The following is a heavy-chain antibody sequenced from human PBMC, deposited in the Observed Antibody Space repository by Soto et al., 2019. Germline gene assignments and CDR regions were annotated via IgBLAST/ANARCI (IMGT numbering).Heavy chain of an antibody. D-gene: IGHD3-22*01. CDR3: ARVGYYYDSSGYYSRIFDP. CDR1: GGTFSSYA. V-gene: IGHV1-69*13. J-gene: IGHJ5*02. CDR2: IIPIFGTA. Sequence: SVKVSCKASGGTFSSYAISWVRQAPGQGLEWMGGIIPIFGTANYAQKFQGRVTITADESTSTAYMELSSLRSEDTAVYYCARVGYYYDSSGYYSRIFDPWGQGTLVTVSS.